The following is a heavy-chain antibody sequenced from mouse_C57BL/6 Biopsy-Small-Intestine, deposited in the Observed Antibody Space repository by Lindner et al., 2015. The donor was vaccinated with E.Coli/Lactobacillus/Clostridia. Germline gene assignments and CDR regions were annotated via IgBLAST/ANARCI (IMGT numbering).Heavy chain of an antibody. D-gene: IGHD2-1*01. Sequence: LVETRGPSKLSCVASEFTFSDYGMHWVRQAPEKGLEWVAYISGGSGTIYSADTVKGRFTISRDNAKNTLFLQMTSLRSEDTAMYYCARGRNYGYPMDYWGQGTSVTVSS. CDR2: ISGGSGTI. CDR1: EFTFSDYG. CDR3: ARGRNYGYPMDY. V-gene: IGHV5-17*01. J-gene: IGHJ4*01.